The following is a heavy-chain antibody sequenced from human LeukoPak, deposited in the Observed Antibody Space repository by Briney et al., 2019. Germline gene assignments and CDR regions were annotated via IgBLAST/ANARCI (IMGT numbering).Heavy chain of an antibody. J-gene: IGHJ4*02. CDR2: IKQDGSEK. CDR1: GFTFSSYW. Sequence: GGSLRLSCAASGFTFSSYWMSWVRQAPGKGLEWVANIKQDGSEKYYVDSVKGRFTISRDNSDNTLYLQMNSLRDGDTAIYYCAKEDTPMAPSYFDYWGQGTLIAVSS. V-gene: IGHV3-7*01. D-gene: IGHD5-18*01. CDR3: AKEDTPMAPSYFDY.